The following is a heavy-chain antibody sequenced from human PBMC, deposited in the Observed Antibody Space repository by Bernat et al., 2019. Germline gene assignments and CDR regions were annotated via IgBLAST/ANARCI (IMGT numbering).Heavy chain of an antibody. CDR1: RGSISSSSYY. Sequence: QLQLQESGPGLVKPSETLSLTCTASRGSISSSSYYWGWIRQPPGKGLEWIGSIYFNGNTYYNPSLRSRVAMSIDRSKNQFSLEMTSVTAADTAVYYCARQRMYGDYEKTAFDIWGQGTMVTVSS. V-gene: IGHV4-39*01. D-gene: IGHD4-17*01. CDR2: IYFNGNT. CDR3: ARQRMYGDYEKTAFDI. J-gene: IGHJ3*02.